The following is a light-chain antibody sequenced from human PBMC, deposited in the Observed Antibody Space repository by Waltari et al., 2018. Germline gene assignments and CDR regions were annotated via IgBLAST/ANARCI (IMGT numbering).Light chain of an antibody. CDR1: QSVINQ. CDR2: DAS. J-gene: IGKJ2*01. V-gene: IGKV3-11*01. CDR3: QQRFSWPRT. Sequence: EIVLTQSPASLSLSPRQRATLSCRASQSVINQLAWYQQKPGQAPRLLIYDASTRAAGIPARFSGSGSETDFTLIISSLEPEDFAVYYCQQRFSWPRTFGQGTKLEI.